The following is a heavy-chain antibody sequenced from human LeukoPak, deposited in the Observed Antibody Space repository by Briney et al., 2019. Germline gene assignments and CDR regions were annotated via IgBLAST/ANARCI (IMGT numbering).Heavy chain of an antibody. Sequence: PGGSLRLSCAASGFTFSSYSMNWVRQAPGKGLEWVSYISSSSSTIYYADSVKGRFTISRDNAKNSLYLQMNSLRAEDTAVYYCAREGRRPPYYYYYMDVWGKGTTVTISS. CDR2: ISSSSSTI. V-gene: IGHV3-48*01. J-gene: IGHJ6*03. CDR3: AREGRRPPYYYYYMDV. CDR1: GFTFSSYS.